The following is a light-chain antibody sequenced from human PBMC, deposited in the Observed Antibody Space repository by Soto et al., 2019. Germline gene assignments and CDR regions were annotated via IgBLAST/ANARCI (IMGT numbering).Light chain of an antibody. V-gene: IGKV1-33*01. CDR3: QQYDNLPLT. CDR2: DAS. Sequence: DIQMTHSPSSLSASAVYRVTITFHASQDISNYLNWYQQKPGKAPKLLIYDASNMETGVPSRFSGSGSGTDFTFTISSLQPEDIATYYCQQYDNLPLTFGGGTKVDIK. CDR1: QDISNY. J-gene: IGKJ4*01.